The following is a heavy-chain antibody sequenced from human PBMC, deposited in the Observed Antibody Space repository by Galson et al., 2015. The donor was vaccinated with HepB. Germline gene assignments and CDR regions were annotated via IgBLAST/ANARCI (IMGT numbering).Heavy chain of an antibody. CDR3: ARPKYGVPPTGGYSYYYMAV. D-gene: IGHD2-8*01. CDR1: GATFSSYA. J-gene: IGHJ6*03. CDR2: IIPFFGTV. Sequence: SVKVSCKASGATFSSYAISWVRPAPGQGREWMGGIIPFFGTVNYSQKFQGRIMITADESTSTAYMELTSPTSEDTALYYCARPKYGVPPTGGYSYYYMAVWAKGTTVTVSS. V-gene: IGHV1-69*13.